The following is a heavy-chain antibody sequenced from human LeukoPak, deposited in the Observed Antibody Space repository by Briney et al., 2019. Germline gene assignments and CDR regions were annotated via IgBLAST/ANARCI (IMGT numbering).Heavy chain of an antibody. CDR3: ARATVTSYNWFDP. D-gene: IGHD4-17*01. CDR2: INPNSGGT. Sequence: ASVKVSCKASGYTFTSYDINWVRQATGQGLEWMGWINPNSGGTNYAQKFQGRVTMTRDTSISTAYMELSRLRSDDTAVYYCARATVTSYNWFDPWGQGTLVTVSS. V-gene: IGHV1-2*02. J-gene: IGHJ5*02. CDR1: GYTFTSYD.